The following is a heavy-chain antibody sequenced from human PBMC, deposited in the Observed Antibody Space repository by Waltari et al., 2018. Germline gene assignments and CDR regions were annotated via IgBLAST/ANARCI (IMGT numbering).Heavy chain of an antibody. D-gene: IGHD2-15*01. Sequence: QLQLQQSGPGLAKPSEFLSLTCGVSGASLSENYWWSWVRQSPEKGLEWIGQIHRSGRTYYNPSLESRVRVSMDTSNNKFFFELSSAIAADTAVYYCARGRGRGLYFDSWGQGTLVTVSP. J-gene: IGHJ4*02. CDR2: IHRSGRT. V-gene: IGHV4-4*02. CDR1: GASLSENYW. CDR3: ARGRGRGLYFDS.